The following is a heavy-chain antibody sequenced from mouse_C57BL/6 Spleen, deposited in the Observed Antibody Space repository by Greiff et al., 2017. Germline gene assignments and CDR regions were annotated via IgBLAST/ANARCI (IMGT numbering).Heavy chain of an antibody. CDR2: ISDGGSYT. V-gene: IGHV5-4*01. J-gene: IGHJ4*01. CDR1: GFTFSSYA. CDR3: ARDTPSNDAMDY. Sequence: EVMLVESGGGLVKPGGSLKLSCAASGFTFSSYAMSWVRPTPETMLEWVATISDGGSYTYYPDNVKGRFPIARDNAKNNLYLQMSHLKSEDTTMYYCARDTPSNDAMDYWGQGTSVTVSS.